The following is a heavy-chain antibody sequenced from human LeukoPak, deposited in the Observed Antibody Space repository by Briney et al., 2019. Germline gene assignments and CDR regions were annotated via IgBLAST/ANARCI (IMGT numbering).Heavy chain of an antibody. CDR1: GGSISSYY. Sequence: PSETLSLTCTESGGSISSYYWSWIRQPPVKGLQWIGYIYYSESTNYNPSLKSRVTISVDTSKNQFSLKLSSVTAADTAVYYCAGDSSGYSVPSYWGQGTLVTVSS. CDR2: IYYSEST. J-gene: IGHJ4*02. V-gene: IGHV4-59*01. D-gene: IGHD3-22*01. CDR3: AGDSSGYSVPSY.